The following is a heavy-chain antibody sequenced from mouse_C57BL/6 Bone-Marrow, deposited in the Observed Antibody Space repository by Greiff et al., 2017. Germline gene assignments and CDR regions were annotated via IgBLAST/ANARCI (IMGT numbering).Heavy chain of an antibody. CDR1: GYAFSSSW. D-gene: IGHD3-3*01. J-gene: IGHJ3*01. CDR3: AGGGRGFAY. V-gene: IGHV1-82*01. CDR2: IYPGDGDT. Sequence: VQLVESGPELVKPGASVKISCKASGYAFSSSWMNWVKQRPGKGLEWIGRIYPGDGDTYYNGKFQGKATLTADKSSSTAYIQLSILTSEDSAVYCCAGGGRGFAYWGQGTLVTVSA.